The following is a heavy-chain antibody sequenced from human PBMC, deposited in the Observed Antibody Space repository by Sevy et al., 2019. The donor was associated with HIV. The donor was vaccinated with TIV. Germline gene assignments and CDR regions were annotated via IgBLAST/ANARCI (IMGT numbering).Heavy chain of an antibody. D-gene: IGHD1-26*01. CDR2: ISSSSSYI. J-gene: IGHJ3*02. CDR3: ARGGGESGSTIEAADAFDI. Sequence: GGSLRLSCAAPGFTFSSYSMNWVRQAPGKGLEWVSSISSSSSYIYYADSVKGRFTISRDNAKNSLYLQMNSLRAEDTAVYYCARGGGESGSTIEAADAFDIWGQGTMVTVSS. V-gene: IGHV3-21*01. CDR1: GFTFSSYS.